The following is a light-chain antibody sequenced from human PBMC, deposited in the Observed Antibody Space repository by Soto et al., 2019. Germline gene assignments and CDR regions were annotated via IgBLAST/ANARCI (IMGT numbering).Light chain of an antibody. CDR1: QSVRSY. Sequence: EIVLTHSPATLSLSPGERATLSCRASQSVRSYLGWYQQKPGQAPRLLIYDTSNRATGIPARFSGSGSGTDFTLTISSLEPEDFAVYYCQQRSNWWTFGQGTKVEIK. CDR3: QQRSNWWT. J-gene: IGKJ1*01. V-gene: IGKV3-11*01. CDR2: DTS.